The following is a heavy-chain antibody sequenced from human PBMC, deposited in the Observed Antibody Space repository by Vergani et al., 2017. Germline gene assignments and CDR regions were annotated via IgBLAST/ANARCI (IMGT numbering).Heavy chain of an antibody. CDR1: GGTFSSYA. D-gene: IGHD1-26*01. V-gene: IGHV1-69*13. CDR3: ARRVVGGYDYYYYYGMDG. CDR2: IIPIFGTT. Sequence: QVQLVQSGAEVTKPGSSVKVSCKASGGTFSSYAISWVRQAPGQGLEWMGRIIPIFGTTNYAQKFQGRVTITADASTSTAYMELSSLRSEDTAVYYCARRVVGGYDYYYYYGMDGWDQGTTVTVSS. J-gene: IGHJ6*02.